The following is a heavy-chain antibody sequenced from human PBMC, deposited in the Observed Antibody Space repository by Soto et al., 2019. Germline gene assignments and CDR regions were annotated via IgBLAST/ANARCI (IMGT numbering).Heavy chain of an antibody. Sequence: EVQLVESGGGLVQPGGSLRLSCVASGFTFSSHWMNWVRQVPGKGLEWVANIKEDGTEINYVDSVKGRFAISRDNAKNSLYLQMNSLIVDDTAVYHCVRSSGWTGDYWGQGMVVTVSS. J-gene: IGHJ4*02. V-gene: IGHV3-7*04. CDR2: IKEDGTEI. CDR3: VRSSGWTGDY. D-gene: IGHD3-10*01. CDR1: GFTFSSHW.